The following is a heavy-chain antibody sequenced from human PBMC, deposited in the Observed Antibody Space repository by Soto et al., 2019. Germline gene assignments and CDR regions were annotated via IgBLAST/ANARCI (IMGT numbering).Heavy chain of an antibody. V-gene: IGHV3-11*06. J-gene: IGHJ6*02. CDR1: GFTFSDYN. CDR3: ARDGGVIIPGAIGGGYGLDV. Sequence: GGSLRLSCAASGFTFSDYNMSCIRQAHGKGLEWISYISCRNTFTQYADSVKGRFTISRDDAKNSLYLQLNSLTAEDTAVYYCARDGGVIIPGAIGGGYGLDVWGQGTTVTVSS. CDR2: ISCRNTFT. D-gene: IGHD2-2*02.